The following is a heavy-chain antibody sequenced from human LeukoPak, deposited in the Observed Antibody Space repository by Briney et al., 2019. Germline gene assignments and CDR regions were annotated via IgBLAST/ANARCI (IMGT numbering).Heavy chain of an antibody. CDR2: SYTSGST. V-gene: IGHV4-61*02. D-gene: IGHD3-3*01. Sequence: PSQTLSLTCTVSGGSISSGSYFWSWIRQPAAKGLEWIGRSYTSGSTNYNPSLKSRVIISVDTSKNQLSLKLSSGTAADTAVYYCAREGYDLWSGYRDFDYWGQGTLVTVSS. CDR1: GGSISSGSYF. CDR3: AREGYDLWSGYRDFDY. J-gene: IGHJ4*02.